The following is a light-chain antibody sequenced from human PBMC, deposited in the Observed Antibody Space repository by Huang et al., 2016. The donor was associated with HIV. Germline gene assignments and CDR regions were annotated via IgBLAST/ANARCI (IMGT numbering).Light chain of an antibody. CDR3: QQTYSTPRT. Sequence: DIQMTQSPPSLSASVGDRLTITCRASQTISTYLNWYQQKPGKAPKLLIYATSTLQSGVPSRFSGSGSGTDFTLTISNLQPEDFATYYCQQTYSTPRTFGQGTKVEIE. CDR2: ATS. CDR1: QTISTY. J-gene: IGKJ1*01. V-gene: IGKV1-39*01.